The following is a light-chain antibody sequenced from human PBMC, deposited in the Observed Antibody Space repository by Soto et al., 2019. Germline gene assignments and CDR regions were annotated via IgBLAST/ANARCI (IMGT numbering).Light chain of an antibody. Sequence: DIQMTQSPSSVSASVGDRVTITCRASQRISTWVDWYQQKPGKAPKLLIYTASSLQSGVPPRFSGSGSETDFTLTITSLQPEDVATYYCPQAHSFPVTFGQGTRLDIK. CDR1: QRISTW. CDR3: PQAHSFPVT. V-gene: IGKV1-12*01. CDR2: TAS. J-gene: IGKJ5*01.